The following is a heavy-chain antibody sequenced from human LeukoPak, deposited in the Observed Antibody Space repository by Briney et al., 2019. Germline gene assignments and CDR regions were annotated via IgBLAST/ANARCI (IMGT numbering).Heavy chain of an antibody. D-gene: IGHD3-10*01. V-gene: IGHV1-46*01. CDR3: ARIDSSGVRGVFTFDT. CDR1: GYTFTSYY. CDR2: INPSGGST. Sequence: ASVKVSCKASGYTFTSYYMHWVRQAPGQGLEWMGIINPSGGSTSYAQKFQGRVTMTRDTSTSTVYMELSSLRSEDTAVYYCARIDSSGVRGVFTFDTWGQGTMVTVSS. J-gene: IGHJ3*02.